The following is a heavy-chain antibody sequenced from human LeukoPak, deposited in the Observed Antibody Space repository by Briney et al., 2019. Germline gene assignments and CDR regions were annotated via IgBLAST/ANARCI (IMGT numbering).Heavy chain of an antibody. J-gene: IGHJ4*02. V-gene: IGHV4-59*12. CDR2: SGST. D-gene: IGHD3-22*01. CDR3: ARGSYYYYYDSSGYEGTGFDY. CDR1: GGSISSYY. Sequence: SETLSLTCTVSGGSISSYYWSWIRQPPGKGLEYSGSTNYNPSLKSRVTISVDTSKNQFSLKVNSVTAADTAVYYCARGSYYYYYDSSGYEGTGFDYWGQGTLVTVSS.